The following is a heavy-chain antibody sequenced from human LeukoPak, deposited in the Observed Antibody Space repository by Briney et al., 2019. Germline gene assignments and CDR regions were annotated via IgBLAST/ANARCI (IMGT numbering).Heavy chain of an antibody. CDR1: GGAFSSYA. J-gene: IGHJ4*02. CDR3: ARATRGDYVGY. V-gene: IGHV1-69*04. CDR2: IIPILGIA. D-gene: IGHD4-17*01. Sequence: ASVKVSCKASGGAFSSYAISWVRQALGQGLEWMGRIIPILGIANYAQKFQGRVTITADKSTSTAYMELSSLRSEDTAVYYCARATRGDYVGYWGQGTLVTVSS.